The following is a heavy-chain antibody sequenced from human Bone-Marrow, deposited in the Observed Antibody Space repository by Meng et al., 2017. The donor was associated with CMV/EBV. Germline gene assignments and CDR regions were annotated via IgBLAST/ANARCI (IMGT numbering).Heavy chain of an antibody. V-gene: IGHV3-9*01. Sequence: SLKISCAASGFTFDDYAMHWVRQAPGKGLEWVSGISWNSGSIGYADSVKGRFTISRDNAKNSLYLQMNSLRAEDTALYYCAKSGEGGAAGTNDFDYWGQGTLVTVPS. CDR3: AKSGEGGAAGTNDFDY. CDR2: ISWNSGSI. D-gene: IGHD6-13*01. CDR1: GFTFDDYA. J-gene: IGHJ4*02.